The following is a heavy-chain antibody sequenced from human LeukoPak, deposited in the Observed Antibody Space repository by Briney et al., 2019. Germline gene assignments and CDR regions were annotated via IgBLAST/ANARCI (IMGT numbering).Heavy chain of an antibody. CDR2: IYPGDSDT. V-gene: IGHV5-51*01. CDR3: ARLHNYDFWRNHGDY. D-gene: IGHD3-3*01. Sequence: GESLKISCKGSGYSFTSYWIGWVRQMPGKGLEWMGIIYPGDSDTRYSPSFQGQVTISAGKSISTAYLQWSSLKASDTAMYYCARLHNYDFWRNHGDYWGQGTLVTVSS. CDR1: GYSFTSYW. J-gene: IGHJ4*02.